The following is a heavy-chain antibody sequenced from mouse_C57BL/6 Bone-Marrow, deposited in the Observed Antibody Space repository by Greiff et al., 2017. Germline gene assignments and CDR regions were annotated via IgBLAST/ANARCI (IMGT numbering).Heavy chain of an antibody. J-gene: IGHJ3*01. CDR2: ISSGGSYT. CDR3: ARAYYYGSWFAY. Sequence: EVQLVESGGDLVKPGGSLKLSCAASGFTFSSYGMSWVRQTPDKRLEWVATISSGGSYTYYPDSVKGRFTISRDNAKNTLYLQMSSLKSEDTAMYYGARAYYYGSWFAYWGQGTLVTVSA. CDR1: GFTFSSYG. V-gene: IGHV5-6*01. D-gene: IGHD1-1*01.